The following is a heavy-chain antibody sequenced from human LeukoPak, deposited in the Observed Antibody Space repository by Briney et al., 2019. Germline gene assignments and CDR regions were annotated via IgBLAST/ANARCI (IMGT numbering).Heavy chain of an antibody. V-gene: IGHV3-21*01. CDR2: ISSSCSYI. D-gene: IGHD3-22*01. Sequence: GGSLGISRSTPWITLRRPSMNWGRPGPGEGVEGVSSISSSCSYIYYADSVKGRFTISRDNAKNSLYLQMNSLRAEDTAVYYCAREVGYYSGSSGYYYCYFDSWGQGTLVAVSS. CDR3: AREVGYYSGSSGYYYCYFDS. CDR1: WITLRRPS. J-gene: IGHJ4*02.